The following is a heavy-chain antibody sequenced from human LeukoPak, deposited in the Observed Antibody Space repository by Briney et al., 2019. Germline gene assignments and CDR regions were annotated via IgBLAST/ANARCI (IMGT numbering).Heavy chain of an antibody. J-gene: IGHJ6*02. CDR1: GFTFSSYG. D-gene: IGHD2-8*01. CDR2: ISYDGSNK. V-gene: IGHV3-30*03. Sequence: GGSLRLSCAASGFTFSSYGMHWVRQAPGKGLEWVAVISYDGSNKYYADSVKGRFTISRDNSKNTLYLQMNSLRAEDTAVYYCARGGEDIVLMVYAPDYYYGMDVWGQGTTVTVSS. CDR3: ARGGEDIVLMVYAPDYYYGMDV.